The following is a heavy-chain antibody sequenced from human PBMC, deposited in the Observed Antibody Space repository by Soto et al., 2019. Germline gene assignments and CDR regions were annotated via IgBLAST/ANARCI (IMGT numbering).Heavy chain of an antibody. CDR3: ARETTVTTNPGLGY. V-gene: IGHV3-33*01. CDR2: IWYDGSNK. J-gene: IGHJ4*02. Sequence: QVQLVESGGGVVQPGRSLRLSCAASGFTFSSYGMHWVRQAPGKGLEWVAVIWYDGSNKYYADSVKGRFTISRDNSKNTLYLQMNSLRAEDTAVYYCARETTVTTNPGLGYWGQGTLVTVSS. D-gene: IGHD4-17*01. CDR1: GFTFSSYG.